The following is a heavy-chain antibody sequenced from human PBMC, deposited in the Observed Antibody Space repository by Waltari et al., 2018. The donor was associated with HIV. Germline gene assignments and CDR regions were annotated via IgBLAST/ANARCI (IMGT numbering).Heavy chain of an antibody. V-gene: IGHV3-21*01. J-gene: IGHJ3*02. CDR2: ITFSGNYI. CDR1: GLSFSNYN. CDR3: ARDLFCSGGTCYRYDVFNI. Sequence: EVQLVESGGGLVKPGGSLRLYCAASGLSFSNYNMNWVRQAPGKGLECDSSITFSGNYIYYADSVKGRFTISRDNAKNSLYLQMSSLRAEDTAIYYCARDLFCSGGTCYRYDVFNIWGQGTMVTVSS. D-gene: IGHD2-15*01.